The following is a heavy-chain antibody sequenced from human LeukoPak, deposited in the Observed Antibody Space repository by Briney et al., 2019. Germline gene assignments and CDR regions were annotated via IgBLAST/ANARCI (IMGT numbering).Heavy chain of an antibody. CDR1: GFTFSSYS. J-gene: IGHJ6*03. CDR3: ARDGGDTYYYYYMDV. V-gene: IGHV3-21*01. CDR2: ISSSSSYI. Sequence: GGSLRLSCAASGFTFSSYSMNWVRQAPGKGLEWVSSISSSSSYIYYADSVKGRFTISRDNAKNSLYLQMNSLRAEDTAVYYCARDGGDTYYYYYMDVWGKGITVTVSS. D-gene: IGHD2-21*01.